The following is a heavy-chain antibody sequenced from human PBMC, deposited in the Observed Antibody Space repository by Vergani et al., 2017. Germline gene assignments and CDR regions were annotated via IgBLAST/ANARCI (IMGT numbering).Heavy chain of an antibody. J-gene: IGHJ5*02. CDR2: INPSGGST. CDR3: ATIFGVVTYPFDP. V-gene: IGHV1-46*01. D-gene: IGHD3-3*01. Sequence: QVQLVQSGAEVKKPGASVKVSCKASGYTFTSYYMHWVRQAPGQGLEWMGIINPSGGSTSYAQKFQGRVTMTRDTSTSTVYMELSSLRSEETAVYYCATIFGVVTYPFDPWGQGTLVTVSS. CDR1: GYTFTSYY.